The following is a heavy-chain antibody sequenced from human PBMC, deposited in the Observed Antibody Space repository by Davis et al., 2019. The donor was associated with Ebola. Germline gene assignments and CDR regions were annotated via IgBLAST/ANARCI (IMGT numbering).Heavy chain of an antibody. Sequence: PGGSLRLSCVASGFSFADYTMYWVRQAPGKGLEWVSSLTWNSGNIGYAESVKGRFTISRDNAKNSLFLEMKSLRPEDTALYYCAKGFQYFYYGVDVWGQGTTVTVSS. V-gene: IGHV3-9*01. D-gene: IGHD2/OR15-2a*01. CDR1: GFSFADYT. CDR2: LTWNSGNI. CDR3: AKGFQYFYYGVDV. J-gene: IGHJ6*02.